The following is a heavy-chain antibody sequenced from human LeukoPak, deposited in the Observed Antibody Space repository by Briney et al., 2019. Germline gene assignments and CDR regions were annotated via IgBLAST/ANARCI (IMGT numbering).Heavy chain of an antibody. Sequence: SETLSLTCAVYGGSFSGYYWSWIRQPPGKGLEWIGEINHSGSTNYNPSLKSRVTMSVDTSKNQFSLKLSSVTAADTAVYYCARDVKSRRRQWFGELSVYYYYYMDVWGKGTTVTVSS. V-gene: IGHV4-34*01. J-gene: IGHJ6*03. CDR3: ARDVKSRRRQWFGELSVYYYYYMDV. CDR2: INHSGST. CDR1: GGSFSGYY. D-gene: IGHD3-10*01.